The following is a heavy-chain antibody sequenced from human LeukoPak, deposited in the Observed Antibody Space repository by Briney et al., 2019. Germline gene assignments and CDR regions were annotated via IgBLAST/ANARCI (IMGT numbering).Heavy chain of an antibody. J-gene: IGHJ5*02. D-gene: IGHD2-15*01. Sequence: ASVKDSCKASGYTFTSYDINWVRQATGQGLESMGWMNPNSGNTGYAQRFQGRVTMTRNTSISTAYMELSSLRSEDTAVYYCARDKVDCSGGSCYSRGNWFDPWGQGTLVTVSS. CDR3: ARDKVDCSGGSCYSRGNWFDP. V-gene: IGHV1-8*01. CDR1: GYTFTSYD. CDR2: MNPNSGNT.